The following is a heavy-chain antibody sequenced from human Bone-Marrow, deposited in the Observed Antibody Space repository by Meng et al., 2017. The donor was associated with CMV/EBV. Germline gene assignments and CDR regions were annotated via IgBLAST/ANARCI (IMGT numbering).Heavy chain of an antibody. J-gene: IGHJ4*02. D-gene: IGHD1-26*01. CDR1: GYTFTSYG. V-gene: IGHV1-18*01. Sequence: ASVKVSCKASGYTFTSYGISWVRQAPGQGLEWMGWISAYNGNTNYAQKLQGRVTMTTDKATSTAYMELRSLRSDDTDVYYGTRGLPPERGSYFLDFDYWGQGTLVTVSS. CDR2: ISAYNGNT. CDR3: TRGLPPERGSYFLDFDY.